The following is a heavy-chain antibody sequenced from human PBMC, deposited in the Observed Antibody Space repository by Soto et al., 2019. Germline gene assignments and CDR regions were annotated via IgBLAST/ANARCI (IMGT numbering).Heavy chain of an antibody. CDR1: GGSVSSGSYY. V-gene: IGHV4-61*01. CDR3: ARVRFGESRAFDY. J-gene: IGHJ4*02. Sequence: KPSETLSLTCTVSGGSVSSGSYYWSWIRQPPGKGLEWIGYIYYSGSTNYNPSLKSRVTISVDTSKNQFSLKLSSVTAADTAVYYCARVRFGESRAFDYWGQGTLVTVSS. CDR2: IYYSGST. D-gene: IGHD3-10*01.